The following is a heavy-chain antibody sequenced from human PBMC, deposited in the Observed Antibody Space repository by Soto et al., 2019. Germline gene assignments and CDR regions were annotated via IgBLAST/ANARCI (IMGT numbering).Heavy chain of an antibody. CDR1: GGSISSYY. CDR3: ARSAYYDSSGFDY. D-gene: IGHD3-22*01. Sequence: SETLSLTCTVSGGSISSYYWSWIRQPPGKGLEWIGYIYYSGSTNYNPSLKSRVTISVDTSKNQLSLKLSSVTAADTAVYYCARSAYYDSSGFDYWGQGTLVTVSS. J-gene: IGHJ4*02. V-gene: IGHV4-59*01. CDR2: IYYSGST.